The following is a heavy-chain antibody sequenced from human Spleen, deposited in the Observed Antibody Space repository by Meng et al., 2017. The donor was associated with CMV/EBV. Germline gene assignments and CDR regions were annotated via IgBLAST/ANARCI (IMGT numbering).Heavy chain of an antibody. CDR2: ISAYNGNT. CDR1: GYNCNSYG. Sequence: CKASGYNCNSYGISWVRQAPGQGLEWMGWISAYNGNTNYAQKLQGRVTMTTDTSTSTAYMELRSLRSDDTAVYYCARRGGYPNNWFDPWGQGTLVTVSS. D-gene: IGHD3-22*01. V-gene: IGHV1-18*01. CDR3: ARRGGYPNNWFDP. J-gene: IGHJ5*02.